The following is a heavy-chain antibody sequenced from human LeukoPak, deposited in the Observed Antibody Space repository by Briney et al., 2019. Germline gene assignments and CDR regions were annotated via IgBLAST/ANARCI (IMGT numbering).Heavy chain of an antibody. CDR3: ARDRPGRYCSTISCYSASPFDP. CDR1: GYTLTELS. J-gene: IGHJ5*02. D-gene: IGHD2-2*02. CDR2: FDPEDGET. Sequence: ASVKVSCKVSGYTLTELSMHWVRQAPGKGLEWMGGFDPEDGETIYAQKFQGRVTMTEDKSTSTAYMELSSLRSEDTAVYYYARDRPGRYCSTISCYSASPFDPWGQGTLVTVSS. V-gene: IGHV1-24*01.